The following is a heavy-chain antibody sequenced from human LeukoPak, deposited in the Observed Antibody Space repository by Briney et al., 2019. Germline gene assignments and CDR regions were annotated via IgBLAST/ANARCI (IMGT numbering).Heavy chain of an antibody. D-gene: IGHD6-13*01. CDR3: ARDTSSWPTLEY. V-gene: IGHV4-4*02. CDR1: GGSISSGYW. CDR2: IIDSGST. J-gene: IGHJ4*02. Sequence: PSETLSLTCAVSGGSISSGYWWSWVRQPPMKGLEWIGEIIDSGSTNYNPSLKGRITISLDKTKNQFSLKLTSVTAADTAVYYCARDTSSWPTLEYWGQGTLVTVSS.